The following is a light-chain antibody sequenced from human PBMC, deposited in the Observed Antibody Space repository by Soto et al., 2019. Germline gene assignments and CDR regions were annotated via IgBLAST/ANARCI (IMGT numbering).Light chain of an antibody. CDR3: SSYAGNSNYV. CDR1: SSDVGAYKF. J-gene: IGLJ1*01. Sequence: QSALTQPPSASGSPGQSVTISCTGTSSDVGAYKFVSWYQQNPGKAPKLIIYDVTKRPTGVPDRFSGSKSGNTASLTVSGLQAEDEDDYYCSSYAGNSNYVFGSGTKVTVL. V-gene: IGLV2-8*01. CDR2: DVT.